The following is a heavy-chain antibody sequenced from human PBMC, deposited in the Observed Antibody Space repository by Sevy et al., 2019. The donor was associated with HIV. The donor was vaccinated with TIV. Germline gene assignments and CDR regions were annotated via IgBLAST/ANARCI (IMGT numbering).Heavy chain of an antibody. CDR2: ISGSGGST. J-gene: IGHJ6*02. Sequence: GGSLRLSCAASGFTFSSYAMSWVRQAPGKGLEWVSAISGSGGSTYYADSVKGRFTISRDNSKNTLYLQMNSLRAEDTAVYYCAKGALRFFHYYYYGLDVWGQGTTVTVSS. V-gene: IGHV3-23*01. CDR1: GFTFSSYA. D-gene: IGHD3-3*01. CDR3: AKGALRFFHYYYYGLDV.